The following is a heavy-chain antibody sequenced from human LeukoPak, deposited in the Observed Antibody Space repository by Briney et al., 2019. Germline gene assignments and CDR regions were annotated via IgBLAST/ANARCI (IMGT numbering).Heavy chain of an antibody. V-gene: IGHV4-34*01. D-gene: IGHD2-8*01. J-gene: IGHJ4*02. CDR2: INHSGST. CDR1: GGSFSGYY. Sequence: SETLSLTCAVYGGSFSGYYWSWIRQPPGKGLEWIGEINHSGSTNYNPSLKSRVTISVDTSKNQFSLKLSSVTAADTAVYYCARLYGVLYWGQGIQVTVSS. CDR3: ARLYGVLY.